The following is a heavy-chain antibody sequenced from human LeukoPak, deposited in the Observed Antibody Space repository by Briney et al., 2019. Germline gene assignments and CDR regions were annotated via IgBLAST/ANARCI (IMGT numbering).Heavy chain of an antibody. V-gene: IGHV1-18*01. CDR1: DYTFSNYG. D-gene: IGHD3-3*01. CDR3: AGDLDFWSGYLDY. Sequence: GASVKVSCKASDYTFSNYGISWVRQAPGQGLEWMGWINTYNGNTNYAQRLQGRVTMTIDTSPSTAYMELRRLRSDDTAMYYCAGDLDFWSGYLDYWGQGTLVTVSS. J-gene: IGHJ4*02. CDR2: INTYNGNT.